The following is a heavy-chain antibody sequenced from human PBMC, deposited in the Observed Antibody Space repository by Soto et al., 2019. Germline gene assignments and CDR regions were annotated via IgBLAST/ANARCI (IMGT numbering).Heavy chain of an antibody. J-gene: IGHJ3*01. CDR1: GFSFSNYA. V-gene: IGHV3-23*01. Sequence: PGGSLRLSCAASGFSFSNYAMNWVRQAPGKGLEWVSVISGSGVSASYADSVQGRFTISRDNSNNTLYLQMNSLRAEDTAIYSCVREGSGWYSLGPYDFWGRGTMVNVS. CDR2: ISGSGVSA. CDR3: VREGSGWYSLGPYDF. D-gene: IGHD6-19*01.